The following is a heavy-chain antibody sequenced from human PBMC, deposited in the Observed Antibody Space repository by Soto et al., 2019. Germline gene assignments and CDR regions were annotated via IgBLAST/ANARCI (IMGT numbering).Heavy chain of an antibody. V-gene: IGHV1-18*01. CDR3: ARGGDVNYYHGMDV. D-gene: IGHD5-12*01. Sequence: QVQLVQSGGEVKKPGASVKLSCTASGYTFTSYGISWVRQAPGQGLEWMGWISAYNGKTNYAQNVQGRVTMTTDTPTRTAYMDLRSLTSDDTAVYYCARGGDVNYYHGMDVWGQGTTVTVSS. J-gene: IGHJ6*02. CDR1: GYTFTSYG. CDR2: ISAYNGKT.